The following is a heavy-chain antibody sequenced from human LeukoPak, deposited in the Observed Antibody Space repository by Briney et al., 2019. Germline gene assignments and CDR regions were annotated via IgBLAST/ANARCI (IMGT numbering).Heavy chain of an antibody. J-gene: IGHJ5*02. CDR1: GSSINSDYY. CDR2: IYHSGTT. Sequence: SETLSHTCAVSGSSINSDYYWGWIRQPPGKGLEWIGSIYHSGTTNYNPSLKSRLTISVDASKNQFSLKLNSVTAADTAIYYCARALGRNWLDPWGQGTLVTVSS. V-gene: IGHV4-38-2*01. CDR3: ARALGRNWLDP. D-gene: IGHD7-27*01.